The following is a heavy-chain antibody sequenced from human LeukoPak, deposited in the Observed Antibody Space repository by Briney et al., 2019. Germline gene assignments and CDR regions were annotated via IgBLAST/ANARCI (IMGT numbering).Heavy chain of an antibody. CDR1: GGSISSYY. CDR3: ATEWGIAAAGSFDY. J-gene: IGHJ4*02. Sequence: SETLSLTCTVSGGSISSYYWSWIRQPAGKGLERIGRIYTSGSTNYNPSLKSRVTMSVDTSKNQFSLKLSSVTAADTAVYYCATEWGIAAAGSFDYWGQGTLVTVSS. CDR2: IYTSGST. V-gene: IGHV4-4*07. D-gene: IGHD6-13*01.